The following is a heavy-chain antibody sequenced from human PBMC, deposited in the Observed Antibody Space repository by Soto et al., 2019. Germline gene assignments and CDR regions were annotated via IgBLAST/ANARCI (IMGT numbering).Heavy chain of an antibody. CDR3: ARVLAIVVVPAAGGGYYGMDV. J-gene: IGHJ6*02. CDR2: INPSGGST. V-gene: IGHV1-46*01. Sequence: ASVKVSCKASGYTFTSYYMHWVRQAPGQGLEWMGIINPSGGSTSYAQKFQGRVTMTRDTSTSTVYMELSSLRSEDTAVYYCARVLAIVVVPAAGGGYYGMDVWGQGTTVTVS. D-gene: IGHD2-2*01. CDR1: GYTFTSYY.